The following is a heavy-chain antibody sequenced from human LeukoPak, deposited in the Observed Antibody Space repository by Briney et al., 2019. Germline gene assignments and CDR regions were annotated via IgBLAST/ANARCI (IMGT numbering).Heavy chain of an antibody. V-gene: IGHV3-66*01. D-gene: IGHD4-23*01. J-gene: IGHJ3*02. CDR1: GCIVSTNY. Sequence: GGSLRLSCAASGCIVSTNYMSWVRQVPGKGLEWVSVIYSGGSTYYADSVKGRFTISRDNSKNTLHLQMNSLRAEDTAVYYCARVALDYGGNGAFDIWGQGTMVTLSS. CDR3: ARVALDYGGNGAFDI. CDR2: IYSGGST.